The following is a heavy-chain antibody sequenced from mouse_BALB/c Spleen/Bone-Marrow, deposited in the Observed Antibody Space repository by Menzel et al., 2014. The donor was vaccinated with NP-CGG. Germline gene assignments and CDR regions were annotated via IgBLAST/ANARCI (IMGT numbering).Heavy chain of an antibody. Sequence: VQLQQSGAELVKPGASVKLSCTASGFNIKDTYMHWVKQRPEQGLEWIGRIDPANGNTKYDPKFQGKATITADTSSNTAYLQLSSLTSGDTAVYYCARWEYYAIDYWNQGTSVTVSS. CDR2: IDPANGNT. CDR1: GFNIKDTY. D-gene: IGHD4-1*01. V-gene: IGHV14-3*02. CDR3: ARWEYYAIDY. J-gene: IGHJ4*01.